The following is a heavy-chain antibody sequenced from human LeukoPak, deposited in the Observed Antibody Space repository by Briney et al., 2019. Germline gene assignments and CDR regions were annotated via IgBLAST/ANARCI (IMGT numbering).Heavy chain of an antibody. V-gene: IGHV4-4*09. J-gene: IGHJ4*02. CDR2: IYTSGST. Sequence: SETLSLTCTVSGGSISSYYWSWIRQPPGKGLEWIGYIYTSGSTNYNPSLKSRVTISVDTSKNQFSLKLSSVTAADTAVYYCARHSTSGSLDYWGQGTLVTVSS. CDR3: ARHSTSGSLDY. CDR1: GGSISSYY.